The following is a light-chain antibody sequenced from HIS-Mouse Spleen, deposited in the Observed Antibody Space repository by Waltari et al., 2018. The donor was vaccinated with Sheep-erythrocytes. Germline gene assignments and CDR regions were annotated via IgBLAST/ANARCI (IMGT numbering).Light chain of an antibody. CDR3: QAWDSSTGVV. CDR2: QDR. V-gene: IGLV3-1*01. CDR1: KLGDKY. Sequence: SYALTQPPTVSVSPGQTDSITCPGDKLGDKYACWYQQKPGQSPVLVIYQDRKRPSGIPERFSGSNSGNTATLTISGTQAMDEADYYCQAWDSSTGVVFGGGTKLTVL. J-gene: IGLJ2*01.